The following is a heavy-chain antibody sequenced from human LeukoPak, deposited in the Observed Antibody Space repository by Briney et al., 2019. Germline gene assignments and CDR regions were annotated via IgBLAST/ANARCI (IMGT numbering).Heavy chain of an antibody. Sequence: GESLKISCKGSGYSFTSYWIGWVRQMPGKGLERMGIIYPGDSDTRYSPSFQGQVTISADKSISTAYLQWSSLKASDTAMYYCARRGGYSYGPTAAFDYWGQGTLVTVSS. CDR2: IYPGDSDT. CDR3: ARRGGYSYGPTAAFDY. V-gene: IGHV5-51*01. D-gene: IGHD5-18*01. CDR1: GYSFTSYW. J-gene: IGHJ4*02.